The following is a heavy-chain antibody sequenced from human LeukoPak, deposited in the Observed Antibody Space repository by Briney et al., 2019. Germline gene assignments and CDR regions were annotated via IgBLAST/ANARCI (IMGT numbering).Heavy chain of an antibody. Sequence: HPGGSLRLSCTASGFTFNNYLMSWVCQAPGKGPEWVSVLFTGGAGALYADSVRGRFTISGDTSKTTLYLQMNGLRAEDTAVYYCAKECDYSPGHKFDLWGRGTLVAVSS. J-gene: IGHJ5*02. CDR1: GFTFNNYL. D-gene: IGHD3-10*01. CDR2: LFTGGAGA. CDR3: AKECDYSPGHKFDL. V-gene: IGHV3-23*03.